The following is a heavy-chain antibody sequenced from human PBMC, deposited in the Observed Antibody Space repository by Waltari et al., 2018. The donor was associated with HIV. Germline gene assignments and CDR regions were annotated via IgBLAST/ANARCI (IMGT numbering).Heavy chain of an antibody. J-gene: IGHJ4*02. Sequence: VESGGRLVKPEGSLRLSWVVSALTFTGFTMTWVRQTPQKRLEWVASIGSSSSYTYYSDSLKGRFSVSRDNAKRSVFLQMNNLRSDDTATYYCARDRTPVTTGDFDSWGQGTLVVVSS. V-gene: IGHV3-21*04. CDR3: ARDRTPVTTGDFDS. CDR1: ALTFTGFT. D-gene: IGHD2-15*01. CDR2: IGSSSSYT.